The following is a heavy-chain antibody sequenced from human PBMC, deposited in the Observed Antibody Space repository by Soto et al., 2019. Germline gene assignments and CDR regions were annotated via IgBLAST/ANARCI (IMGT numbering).Heavy chain of an antibody. CDR3: AKETHSHGYGSYFDY. CDR1: GFTFSSFG. D-gene: IGHD3-22*01. Sequence: GGSLRLSCAASGFTFSSFGMHWVRQAPGKGLEWVAVISSGGGLKYDADSVKGRFTISRDNSKNTLYLQMNSLRAEDTAIYYCAKETHSHGYGSYFDYWGQGVLVTVSS. J-gene: IGHJ4*02. CDR2: ISSGGGLK. V-gene: IGHV3-30*18.